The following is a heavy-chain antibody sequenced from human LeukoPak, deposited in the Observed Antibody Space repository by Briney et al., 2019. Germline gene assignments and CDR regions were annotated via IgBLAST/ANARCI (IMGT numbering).Heavy chain of an antibody. CDR2: IDWNGGGT. V-gene: IGHV3-20*04. D-gene: IGHD3-16*01. CDR1: GVTFEDYG. J-gene: IGHJ6*03. Sequence: GGSLRLSCAASGVTFEDYGMSSVCEAPGKGLEWVSGIDWNGGGTGYADSVKGRFTISRDNAKNSLYLQMNSLRAEDMALYYCAKGGGGRLIYYYYMDVWGKGTTVTVSS. CDR3: AKGGGGRLIYYYYMDV.